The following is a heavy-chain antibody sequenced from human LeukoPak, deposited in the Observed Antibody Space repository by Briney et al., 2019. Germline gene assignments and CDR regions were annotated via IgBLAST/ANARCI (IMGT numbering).Heavy chain of an antibody. CDR2: ISSDSTTI. V-gene: IGHV3-48*01. J-gene: IGHJ4*02. Sequence: GGSLRLSCAASGFTFSSYSMNWVRQAPGKGLEWVSYISSDSTTIYYADSVKGRFTISRDDAKNSLYLQMNSLRAEDTAVYYCARVLHKRNYDSSVYYGYWGQGSLVTVSS. CDR3: ARVLHKRNYDSSVYYGY. CDR1: GFTFSSYS. D-gene: IGHD3-22*01.